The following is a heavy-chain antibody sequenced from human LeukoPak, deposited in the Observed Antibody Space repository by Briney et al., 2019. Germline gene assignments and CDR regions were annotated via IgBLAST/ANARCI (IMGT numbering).Heavy chain of an antibody. CDR2: IYYSGST. CDR1: GGSISSYY. J-gene: IGHJ4*02. V-gene: IGHV4-59*01. Sequence: PSETLSLTCTVSGGSISSYYGSWIRQPPGKGLEWIGYIYYSGSTNYNPSLKSRVTISVDTSKNQFSLKLSSVTAADTAVYYCARVNIAVAGEFDYWGQGTLVTVSS. CDR3: ARVNIAVAGEFDY. D-gene: IGHD6-19*01.